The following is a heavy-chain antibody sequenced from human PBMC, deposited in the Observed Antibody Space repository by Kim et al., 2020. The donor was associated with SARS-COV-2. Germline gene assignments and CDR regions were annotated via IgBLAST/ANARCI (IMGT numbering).Heavy chain of an antibody. J-gene: IGHJ2*01. CDR1: TGSFRGYY. Sequence: SETLSLTCAVYTGSFRGYYWSWIRQPPGKGMEWIGEINRDGSANYNPSLRSRVSISIDTSKNQFSLMLHSVTAADTAVYYCARGRGGDGGYFDIWGRDSLGTVSS. CDR3: ARGRGGDGGYFDI. D-gene: IGHD2-21*02. CDR2: INRDGSA. V-gene: IGHV4-34*01.